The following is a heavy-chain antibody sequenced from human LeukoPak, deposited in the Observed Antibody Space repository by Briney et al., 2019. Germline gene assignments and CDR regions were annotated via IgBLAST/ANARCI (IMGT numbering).Heavy chain of an antibody. V-gene: IGHV1-18*01. J-gene: IGHJ4*02. CDR3: ARGRAAAGDFDF. CDR1: GYTFGSYS. CDR2: VNTYNGDT. D-gene: IGHD6-13*01. Sequence: GASVKVSCKASGYTFGSYSINWVRQAPGQGLAWLGWVNTYNGDTKYTQKFQGRVTSTTDSSTSTAYMELTSLRSDDTAIYYCARGRAAAGDFDFWGQGTPVTVSS.